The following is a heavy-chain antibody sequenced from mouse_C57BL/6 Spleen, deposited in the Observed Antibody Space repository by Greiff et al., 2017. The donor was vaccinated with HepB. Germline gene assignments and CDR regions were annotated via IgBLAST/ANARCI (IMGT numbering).Heavy chain of an antibody. CDR1: GYTFTSYW. CDR2: IDPSDSYT. J-gene: IGHJ2*01. V-gene: IGHV1-59*01. D-gene: IGHD2-1*01. CDR3: AREAYGNPYFDY. Sequence: QVQLQQPGAELVRPGTSVKLSCKASGYTFTSYWMHWVKQRPGQGLEWIGVIDPSDSYTNYKQKFKGKATLTVDTSSSTAYMQRSSLTSEDSAVYYCAREAYGNPYFDYWGQGTTLTVSS.